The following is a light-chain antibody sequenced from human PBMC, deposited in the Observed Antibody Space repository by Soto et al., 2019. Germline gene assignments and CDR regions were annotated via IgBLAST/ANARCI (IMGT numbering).Light chain of an antibody. CDR3: HLYDSSPLT. J-gene: IGKJ4*01. Sequence: EIVLTQSPGTLSLSPGERATLSCRASQSVSSSYIAWYQQKPGQAPRLLIYGASSRATGIPDRFSGSGSGTDFTLTISRLEPEDFAVYYCHLYDSSPLTFGGGTKVEIK. CDR2: GAS. CDR1: QSVSSSY. V-gene: IGKV3-20*01.